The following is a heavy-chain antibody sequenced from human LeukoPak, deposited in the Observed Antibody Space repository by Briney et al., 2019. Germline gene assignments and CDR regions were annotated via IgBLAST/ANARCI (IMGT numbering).Heavy chain of an antibody. CDR2: IIPIFGTA. CDR3: ASGSSGYSFDY. D-gene: IGHD3-22*01. J-gene: IGHJ4*02. CDR1: GGTFSSYA. V-gene: IGHV1-69*06. Sequence: WASVKVSCKASGGTFSSYAISWVRQAPGQGLEWMGGIIPIFGTANYAQKFQGRVTITADKSTSTAYMELSSLRSEDTAVYCCASGSSGYSFDYWGQGTLVTVSS.